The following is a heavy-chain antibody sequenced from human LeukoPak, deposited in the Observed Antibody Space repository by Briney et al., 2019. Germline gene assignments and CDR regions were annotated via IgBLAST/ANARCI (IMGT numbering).Heavy chain of an antibody. Sequence: SETLSLTCTVSGGSLSSSSYYWGWIRQPPGKGLEWIGSIYYSGSTYYNPSLKSRVTISVDTSKNQFSLKLSSVTAADTAVYYCATHLINIVVVPAASNSDWFDPWGQGTLVTVSS. CDR3: ATHLINIVVVPAASNSDWFDP. J-gene: IGHJ5*02. CDR2: IYYSGST. V-gene: IGHV4-39*01. CDR1: GGSLSSSSYY. D-gene: IGHD2-2*01.